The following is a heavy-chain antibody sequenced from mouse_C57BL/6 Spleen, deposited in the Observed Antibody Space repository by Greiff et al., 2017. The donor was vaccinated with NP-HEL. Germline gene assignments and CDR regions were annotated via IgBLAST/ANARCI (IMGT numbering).Heavy chain of an antibody. J-gene: IGHJ1*03. V-gene: IGHV1-59*01. CDR2: IDPSDSYT. CDR1: GYTFTSYW. Sequence: QVQLKQPGAELVRPGTSVKLSCKASGYTFTSYWMHWVKQRPGQGLEWIGVIDPSDSYTNYNQKFKGKATLTVDTSSSTAYMQLSSLTSEDSAVYYCARGGYASYWYFDVWGTGTTVTVSS. CDR3: ARGGYASYWYFDV. D-gene: IGHD3-3*01.